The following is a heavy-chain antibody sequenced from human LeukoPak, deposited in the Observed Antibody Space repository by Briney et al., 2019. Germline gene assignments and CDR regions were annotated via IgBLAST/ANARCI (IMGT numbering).Heavy chain of an antibody. CDR2: ISYSGST. D-gene: IGHD3-22*01. V-gene: IGHV4-59*01. CDR3: AGEPGFDSSGYLNWFDP. J-gene: IGHJ5*02. CDR1: GGSISSYY. Sequence: SETLSLTCTVSGGSISSYYWSWIRQPPGKGLEWIACISYSGSTKYNPSLKSRVTISVDTSKNQLSLKLSSVTAADTAVYYCAGEPGFDSSGYLNWFDPWGQGTLVTVSS.